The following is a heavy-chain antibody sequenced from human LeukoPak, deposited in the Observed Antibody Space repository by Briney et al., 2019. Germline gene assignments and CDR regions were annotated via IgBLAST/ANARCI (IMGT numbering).Heavy chain of an antibody. V-gene: IGHV1-18*01. Sequence: GASVKVSCRGFGYTFTRYGISWVRQAPGDGLEWMGWISTYDDGRSNAQKFQGRVTMTTDTSTNTAYMELTSLRSDDTAMYYCARDFLRSVSGPDVDVFDIWGQGTLVTVSP. CDR1: GYTFTRYG. J-gene: IGHJ3*02. CDR2: ISTYDDGR. CDR3: ARDFLRSVSGPDVDVFDI. D-gene: IGHD3-10*01.